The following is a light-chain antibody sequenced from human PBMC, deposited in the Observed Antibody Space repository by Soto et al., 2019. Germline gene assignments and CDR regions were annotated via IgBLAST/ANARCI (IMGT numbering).Light chain of an antibody. CDR1: QSVSSY. CDR2: DAS. J-gene: IGKJ2*01. Sequence: EIVLTQSPATLSLSPGERATLSCRASQSVSSYLAWYQQKPGQAPRLLIYDASNWATGIPARFSGSGSGTDFTLTISSLEPEDFAVYYSQQRSNWPTFGQGTKLEIK. V-gene: IGKV3-11*01. CDR3: QQRSNWPT.